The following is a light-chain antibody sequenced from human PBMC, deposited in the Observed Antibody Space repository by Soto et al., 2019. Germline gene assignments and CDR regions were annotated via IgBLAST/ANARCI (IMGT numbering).Light chain of an antibody. V-gene: IGKV3-15*01. CDR2: DTS. CDR3: QQYNNWPPYT. J-gene: IGKJ2*01. CDR1: QSVSSN. Sequence: EIVMTQSPATLSVSPGERATLSCSASQSVSSNLAWYQQKPGQAPRLLIYDTSTRAAGIPARFSGSGSGTEFTLTINSLQSEDFAIYYCQQYNNWPPYTFGQGTKLEIK.